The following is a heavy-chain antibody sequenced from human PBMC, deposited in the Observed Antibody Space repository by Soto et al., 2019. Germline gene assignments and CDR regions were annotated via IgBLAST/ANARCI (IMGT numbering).Heavy chain of an antibody. CDR2: FDPDDGET. V-gene: IGHV1-24*01. CDR1: GYTLTELS. Sequence: ASVKVSCKVSGYTLTELSMHWVRQAPGKGLEWMGGFDPDDGETIYAQKFQGRVTMTGDTSTSTVYMELSSLRSEDTAVYYCARGGGIVVVTAPYDHWGQGPLVTVSS. D-gene: IGHD2-21*02. CDR3: ARGGGIVVVTAPYDH. J-gene: IGHJ4*02.